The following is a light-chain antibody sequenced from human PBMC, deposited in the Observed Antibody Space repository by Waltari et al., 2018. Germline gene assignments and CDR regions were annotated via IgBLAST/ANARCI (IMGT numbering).Light chain of an antibody. V-gene: IGLV2-11*01. CDR3: YSYAGSYT. CDR2: DVS. J-gene: IGLJ2*01. CDR1: NIDIGSYNY. Sequence: QSALTQPRSVSGSPGQSVTISCTGTNIDIGSYNYVSWYQQHPGKAPKLMIYDVSRRPSGVPDRFSGAKSGNTASLTISGLQAEDEADYYCYSYAGSYTVGGGTKLTVL.